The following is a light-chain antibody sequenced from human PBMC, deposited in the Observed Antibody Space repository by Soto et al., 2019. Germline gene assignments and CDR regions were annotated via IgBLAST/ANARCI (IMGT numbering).Light chain of an antibody. J-gene: IGKJ5*01. CDR2: GAS. Sequence: EIVLTQSPGTLSLSPGERATLSCRASQSGSSSLAWYQQKPGQAPRLLIYGASTRATGIPAGFSGSGSGTDFTLTISSLQSEDFAVYYCQQYSNWPITFGQGTRLEI. CDR1: QSGSSS. CDR3: QQYSNWPIT. V-gene: IGKV3-15*01.